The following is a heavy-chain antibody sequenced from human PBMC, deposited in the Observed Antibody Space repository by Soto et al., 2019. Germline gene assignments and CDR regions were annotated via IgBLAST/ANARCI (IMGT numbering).Heavy chain of an antibody. Sequence: ASVKVSCKASGYTFTSYGISWVRQAPGQGLEWMGWISAYNVNTNYAQKLQGRVTMTTDTSTSTAYMELRSLRSDDTAVYYCARVTYCSGGSCYDYWGQGTLVTVSS. J-gene: IGHJ4*02. V-gene: IGHV1-18*01. CDR1: GYTFTSYG. CDR3: ARVTYCSGGSCYDY. CDR2: ISAYNVNT. D-gene: IGHD2-15*01.